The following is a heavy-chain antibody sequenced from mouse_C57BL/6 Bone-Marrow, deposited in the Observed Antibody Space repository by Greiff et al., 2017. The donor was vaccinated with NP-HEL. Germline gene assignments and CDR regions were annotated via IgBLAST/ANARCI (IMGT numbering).Heavy chain of an antibody. Sequence: QVQLQQPGAELVMPGASVKLSCKASGYTFTSYWMHWVKQRPGQGLEWIGEIDPSDSYTNYNQKFKGKSTLTVDKSSSTAYMQLSSLTSEDSAVYYYARDGYYPYYYAMDYWGQGTSVTVSA. CDR3: ARDGYYPYYYAMDY. V-gene: IGHV1-69*01. CDR1: GYTFTSYW. J-gene: IGHJ4*01. CDR2: IDPSDSYT. D-gene: IGHD2-3*01.